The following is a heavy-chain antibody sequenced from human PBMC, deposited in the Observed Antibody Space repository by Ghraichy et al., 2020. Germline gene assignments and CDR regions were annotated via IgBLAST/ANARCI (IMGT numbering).Heavy chain of an antibody. Sequence: GGSLRLSCAASGFTFSSYAMSWVRQAPGKGLEWVSAISGSGGSTYYADSVKGRFTISRDNSKNTLYLQMNSLRAEDTAVYYCAKGQVWQWREKRGKYFQHWGQGTLVTVSS. D-gene: IGHD6-19*01. V-gene: IGHV3-23*01. J-gene: IGHJ1*01. CDR1: GFTFSSYA. CDR2: ISGSGGST. CDR3: AKGQVWQWREKRGKYFQH.